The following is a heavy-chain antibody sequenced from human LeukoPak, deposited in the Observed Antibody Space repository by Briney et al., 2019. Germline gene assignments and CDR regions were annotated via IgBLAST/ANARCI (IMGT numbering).Heavy chain of an antibody. J-gene: IGHJ4*02. D-gene: IGHD2-15*01. V-gene: IGHV3-30*04. CDR2: ISYDGSNK. CDR1: GFTFSSYA. CDR3: ARGPAGGVVVVAATQLDY. Sequence: PGRSLRLSCAASGFTFSSYAMHWVRQAPGKGLEWVAVISYDGSNKYYADSVKGRFTISRDNSKNTLYLQMNSLRAEDTAAYYCARGPAGGVVVVAATQLDYWGQGTLVTVSS.